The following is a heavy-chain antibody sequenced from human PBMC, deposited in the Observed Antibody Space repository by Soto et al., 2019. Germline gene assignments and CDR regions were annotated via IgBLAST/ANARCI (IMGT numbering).Heavy chain of an antibody. Sequence: PGGSLRLSCVGSGYRFSEYAMAWIRQAPGKGLEWVTGVTSSAIATYYADSVKGRFTISRNNSLNILYLQMDNLGADDTAVYYCAKDERRRRITMIVVVTTNAFDIWGQGTMVTVS. CDR2: VTSSAIAT. V-gene: IGHV3-23*01. J-gene: IGHJ3*02. D-gene: IGHD3-22*01. CDR3: AKDERRRRITMIVVVTTNAFDI. CDR1: GYRFSEYA.